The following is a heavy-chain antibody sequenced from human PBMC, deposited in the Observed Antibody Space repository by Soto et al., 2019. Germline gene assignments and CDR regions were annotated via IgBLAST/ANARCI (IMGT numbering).Heavy chain of an antibody. Sequence: ASVKVSWKASGYTFTSYGISWVRQAPGQGLEWMGWISAYNGNTNYAQKLQGRVTMTTDTSTSTAYMELRSLRSDDTAVYYCARDKTPYYDFWSGYYQCPGYFAYWGQGTLVTVSS. V-gene: IGHV1-18*01. CDR1: GYTFTSYG. CDR2: ISAYNGNT. CDR3: ARDKTPYYDFWSGYYQCPGYFAY. D-gene: IGHD3-3*01. J-gene: IGHJ4*02.